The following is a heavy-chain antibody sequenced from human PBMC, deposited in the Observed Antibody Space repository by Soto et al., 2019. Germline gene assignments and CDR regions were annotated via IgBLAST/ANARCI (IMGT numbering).Heavy chain of an antibody. CDR1: GGSVNIGTYY. J-gene: IGHJ4*02. Sequence: QVQLQESGPGLVKPSQTLSLTCTVSGGSVNIGTYYWSWIRQRPGEGLEWIGYTFYRGSTYYNPSLNSRVXXXLDXSNNQFSLELTSVTAADTAVYFCASLKKDYYDSSGYYAFDYWGQGTLVTVSS. V-gene: IGHV4-31*03. D-gene: IGHD3-22*01. CDR2: TFYRGST. CDR3: ASLKKDYYDSSGYYAFDY.